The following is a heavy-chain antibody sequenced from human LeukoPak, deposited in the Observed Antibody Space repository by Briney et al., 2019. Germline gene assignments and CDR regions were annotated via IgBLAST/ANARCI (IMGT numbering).Heavy chain of an antibody. CDR3: ATDGRSSGWYGFDY. CDR1: GFTFSSFG. CDR2: ITSPVGHI. J-gene: IGHJ4*02. V-gene: IGHV3-21*01. Sequence: PGRSLRLSCEASGFTFSSFGMHWVRQAPGKGLEWVSSITSPVGHIYYADSLKGRITISRDNARSSLYLQMNSLRAEDTAVYYCATDGRSSGWYGFDYWGQGTLVTVSS. D-gene: IGHD6-19*01.